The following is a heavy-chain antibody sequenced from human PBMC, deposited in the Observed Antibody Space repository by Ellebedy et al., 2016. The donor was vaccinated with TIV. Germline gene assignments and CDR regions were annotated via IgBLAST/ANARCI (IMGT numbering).Heavy chain of an antibody. CDR3: ARDIYASSWYYFDF. J-gene: IGHJ4*02. CDR2: ISWNSGQT. Sequence: SLKISXAASGFTFDEYAMHWVRQSPAKGLEWVSSISWNSGQTDYADSVKGRFTISRDNAKNSLYLQMNSLRPEDTAFYYCARDIYASSWYYFDFWGLGTLVTVSA. CDR1: GFTFDEYA. D-gene: IGHD6-13*01. V-gene: IGHV3-9*01.